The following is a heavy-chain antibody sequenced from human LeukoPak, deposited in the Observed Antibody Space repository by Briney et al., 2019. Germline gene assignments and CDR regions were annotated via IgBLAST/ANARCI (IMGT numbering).Heavy chain of an antibody. J-gene: IGHJ4*02. D-gene: IGHD6-19*01. V-gene: IGHV3-74*01. Sequence: ETGGSLRLSCAASGYSLSRYWMHWVRQAPGNGLVWVSRINPDGSSTGYADSVKGRFTISRDNAKNTLYLQMNSLRAEDTAVYYCAILSGWSEILDDWGQGTLVTVSS. CDR3: AILSGWSEILDD. CDR2: INPDGSST. CDR1: GYSLSRYW.